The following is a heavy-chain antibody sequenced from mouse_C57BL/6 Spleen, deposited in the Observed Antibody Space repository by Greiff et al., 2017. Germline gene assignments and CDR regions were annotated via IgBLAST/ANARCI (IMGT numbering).Heavy chain of an antibody. Sequence: QVQLQQPGAELVRPGSSVKLSCKASGYTFTSYWMHWVKQRPIQGLEWIGNIDPSDSETHYNQKFKDKATLTVDKSSSTAYMPLSSLTAEDSAVYYCARTPYYYGSSYDYYAMDYWGQGTSVTVSS. D-gene: IGHD1-1*01. CDR1: GYTFTSYW. CDR3: ARTPYYYGSSYDYYAMDY. V-gene: IGHV1-52*01. J-gene: IGHJ4*01. CDR2: IDPSDSET.